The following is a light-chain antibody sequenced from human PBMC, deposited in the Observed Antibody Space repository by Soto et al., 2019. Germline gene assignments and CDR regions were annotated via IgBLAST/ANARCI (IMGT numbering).Light chain of an antibody. J-gene: IGLJ1*01. Sequence: QSVLTQPHSVSGSPGQSVAISCSGTSSDVGGYNYVSWYQQHPGKAPKLIIFDVNKRPSGVPDRFSGSKSGSTASLTISGLQAEDEADYYCNSYTSSSTYVLGTGPKATVL. CDR1: SSDVGGYNY. CDR3: NSYTSSSTYV. V-gene: IGLV2-11*01. CDR2: DVN.